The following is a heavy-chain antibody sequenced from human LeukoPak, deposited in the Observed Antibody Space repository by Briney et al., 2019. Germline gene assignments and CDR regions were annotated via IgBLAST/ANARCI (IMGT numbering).Heavy chain of an antibody. J-gene: IGHJ4*02. Sequence: SETLSLTCTVSGTSISSYYWSWIRQSPGKGLELIGYIYYIGSTNYNPSLKSRVTISIDTSKNQFSLKLSSVTAADTAVYYCASRVAGNGGRDYWGQGTLVTVSS. D-gene: IGHD6-19*01. CDR1: GTSISSYY. CDR2: IYYIGST. CDR3: ASRVAGNGGRDY. V-gene: IGHV4-59*01.